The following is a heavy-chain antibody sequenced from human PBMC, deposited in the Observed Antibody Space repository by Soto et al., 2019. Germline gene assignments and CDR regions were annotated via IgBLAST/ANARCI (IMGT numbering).Heavy chain of an antibody. J-gene: IGHJ6*02. D-gene: IGHD3-3*01. CDR1: GYTFTSYG. Sequence: ASVKVSCKASGYTFTSYGISWVRQDPGQGLEWMGWISAYNGNTNYAQKLQGRVTMTTDTSTSTAYMELRSLRSDDTAVYYCARLYYDFWSGYYPPPNYYYYGMDVWGQGTTVTVSS. CDR2: ISAYNGNT. V-gene: IGHV1-18*01. CDR3: ARLYYDFWSGYYPPPNYYYYGMDV.